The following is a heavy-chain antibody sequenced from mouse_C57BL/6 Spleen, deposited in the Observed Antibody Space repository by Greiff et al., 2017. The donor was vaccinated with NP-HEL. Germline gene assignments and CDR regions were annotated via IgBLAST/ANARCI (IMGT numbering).Heavy chain of an antibody. J-gene: IGHJ2*01. CDR2: ISYSGST. CDR3: ARSHYYGSSLDY. Sequence: VQLKESGPGMVKPSQSLSLTCTVTGYSITSGYDWHWIRHFPGNKLEWMGYISYSGSTNYNPSLKSRISITHDTSKNHFFLKLNSVTTEDTATYYCARSHYYGSSLDYWGQGTTLTVSS. V-gene: IGHV3-1*01. D-gene: IGHD1-1*01. CDR1: GYSITSGYD.